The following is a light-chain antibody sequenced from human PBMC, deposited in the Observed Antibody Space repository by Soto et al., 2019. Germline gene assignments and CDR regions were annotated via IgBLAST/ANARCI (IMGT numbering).Light chain of an antibody. CDR3: QSSDSSLSAVV. Sequence: QSVLTQPPSVSGAPGQRVTISCTGSSSNIGAGYDVHWYQQLPGTAPKLLIYGNSNRPSGVPDRFSGSKSGTSASLAITGLQAQDEADYNCQSSDSSLSAVVFGGGTKLTVL. V-gene: IGLV1-40*01. CDR2: GNS. CDR1: SSNIGAGYD. J-gene: IGLJ2*01.